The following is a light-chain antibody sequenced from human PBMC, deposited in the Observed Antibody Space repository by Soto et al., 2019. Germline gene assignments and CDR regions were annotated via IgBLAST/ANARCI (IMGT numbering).Light chain of an antibody. CDR2: AAS. CDR1: QGISSY. Sequence: AIRMTQSPSSFSASTGDRVTITCRASQGISSYLAWYQQKPGKAPKLLIYAASTLQSGVTSRFSGSGSETHFTLSIASLQAEDSGTYFCQQYNSYPETFGQGTKVDNK. J-gene: IGKJ1*01. V-gene: IGKV1-8*01. CDR3: QQYNSYPET.